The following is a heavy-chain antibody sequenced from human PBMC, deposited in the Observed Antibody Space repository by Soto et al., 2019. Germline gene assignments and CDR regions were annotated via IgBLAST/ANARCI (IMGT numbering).Heavy chain of an antibody. CDR2: INHSGST. CDR3: ARRGPTYYYGSGSYYNVHWFDP. D-gene: IGHD3-10*01. Sequence: SEILSLTCAVYGGSFSGYYWSWIRQPPGKGLEWIGEINHSGSTNYNPSLKSRVTISVDTSKNQFSLKLSSVTAADTAVYYCARRGPTYYYGSGSYYNVHWFDPWGQGTLVTVS. J-gene: IGHJ5*02. CDR1: GGSFSGYY. V-gene: IGHV4-34*01.